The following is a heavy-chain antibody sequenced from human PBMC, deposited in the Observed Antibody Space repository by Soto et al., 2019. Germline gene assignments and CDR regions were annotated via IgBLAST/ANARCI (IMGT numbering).Heavy chain of an antibody. V-gene: IGHV4-39*01. CDR1: GGSISSSSYY. J-gene: IGHJ4*02. D-gene: IGHD6-19*01. CDR2: IYYSGST. Sequence: QLQLQESGPGLVKPSETLSLTCTVSGGSISSSSYYWGWIRQPPGKGLEWIGSIYYSGSTYYNPSLKSPITIPLNPSKNQFSLKLSSVAAADPAVDFCAKHAVHCSCFTDYWGQGTLVTVSS. CDR3: AKHAVHCSCFTDY.